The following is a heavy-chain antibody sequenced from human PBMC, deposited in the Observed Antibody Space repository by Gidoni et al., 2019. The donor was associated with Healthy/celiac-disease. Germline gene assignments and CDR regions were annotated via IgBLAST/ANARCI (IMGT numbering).Heavy chain of an antibody. V-gene: IGHV4-61*02. CDR3: ARDGPANRDYGDYFDY. D-gene: IGHD4-17*01. CDR1: GGSISRGSYY. CDR2: IYTSGST. Sequence: QVQLQESGPGLVQPSQTLSLTCTVHGGSISRGSYYRSWLRPPRGKGLEWIGRIYTSGSTNYNPSLKSRVTIAVDTSKNKFSLKLSSVTAADTAVYYCARDGPANRDYGDYFDYWGQGTLVTVSS. J-gene: IGHJ4*02.